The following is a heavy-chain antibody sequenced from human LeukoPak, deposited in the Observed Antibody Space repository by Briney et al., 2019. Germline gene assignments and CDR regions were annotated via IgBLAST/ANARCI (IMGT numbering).Heavy chain of an antibody. J-gene: IGHJ4*02. V-gene: IGHV1-2*02. CDR2: INPQGGYT. Sequence: ASVKVSCKASGYIFTDYYIHWVRQAPGQGLEWMGFINPQGGYTRYLQKFQGRVTMTTDTSISTAYMELSSLGSDDTAFYYCSRGLTNPRDFNYWGQGTLVIVSS. CDR1: GYIFTDYY. D-gene: IGHD4/OR15-4a*01. CDR3: SRGLTNPRDFNY.